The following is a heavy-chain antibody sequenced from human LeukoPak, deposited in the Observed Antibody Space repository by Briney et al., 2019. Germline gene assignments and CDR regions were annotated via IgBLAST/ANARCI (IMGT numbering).Heavy chain of an antibody. CDR1: GASISTYY. CDR2: IYYSGST. Sequence: SETLSLTCRVSGASISTYYWSWIRQPPEKGLEWIGYIYYSGSTNYNPSLKSRVTISVDTSKNQFSLKLSSVTAADTAVYYCARVVRFQFDPWGQGTLVTVSS. CDR3: ARVVRFQFDP. D-gene: IGHD3-3*01. V-gene: IGHV4-59*01. J-gene: IGHJ5*02.